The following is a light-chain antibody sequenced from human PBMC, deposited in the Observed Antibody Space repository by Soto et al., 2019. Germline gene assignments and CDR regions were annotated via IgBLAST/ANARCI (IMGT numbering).Light chain of an antibody. CDR3: QQYINRWT. Sequence: DIQMTQSPSTLSASVGDRVTITCRASQSISTWLAWYQQKPGKAPKLLIYKASSLDSGVPSRFSGSGSGTEVTLTSSSLQPDDFATYYCQQYINRWTFGQGTKVEIK. V-gene: IGKV1-5*03. J-gene: IGKJ1*01. CDR1: QSISTW. CDR2: KAS.